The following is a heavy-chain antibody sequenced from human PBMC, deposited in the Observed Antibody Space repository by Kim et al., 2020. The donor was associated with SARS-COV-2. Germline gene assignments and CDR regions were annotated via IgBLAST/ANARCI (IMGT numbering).Heavy chain of an antibody. D-gene: IGHD3-22*01. J-gene: IGHJ4*02. V-gene: IGHV3-23*01. CDR3: ATEITMIVVVIRSRDIDFDY. CDR2: ISGSGGST. CDR1: GFTFSSYA. Sequence: GGSLRLSCAASGFTFSSYAMSWVRQAPGKGLEWVSAISGSGGSTYYADSVKGRFTISRDNSKNTLYLQMNSLRAEDTAVYYCATEITMIVVVIRSRDIDFDYWGQGTLVTVSS.